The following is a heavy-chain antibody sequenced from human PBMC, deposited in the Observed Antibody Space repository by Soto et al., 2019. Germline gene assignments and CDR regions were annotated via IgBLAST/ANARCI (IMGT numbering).Heavy chain of an antibody. CDR3: VKGEYYYDSSGYYPFDY. V-gene: IGHV3-64*01. D-gene: IGHD3-22*01. Sequence: LRLSCAASGFTFSSYAMHWVRQAPGKGLEYVSVISSNGGSTYYANSVKGRFTISRDNFKNAQYLQMSSLRADDTAVYYCVKGEYYYDSSGYYPFDYWGQGTLVTVSS. J-gene: IGHJ4*02. CDR2: ISSNGGST. CDR1: GFTFSSYA.